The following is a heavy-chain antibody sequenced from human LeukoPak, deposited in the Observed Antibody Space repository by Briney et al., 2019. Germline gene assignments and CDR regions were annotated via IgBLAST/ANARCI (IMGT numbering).Heavy chain of an antibody. D-gene: IGHD1-1*01. CDR1: GGSISSYY. CDR3: ARWVHYYYYMDV. V-gene: IGHV4-59*08. CDR2: IYYSGST. J-gene: IGHJ6*03. Sequence: KPSETLSLTCTVSGGSISSYYWSWIRQPPGKGLEWIGYIYYSGSTNYNPSLKSRVTISVDTSKNQFSLKLSSVTAADTAVYYCARWVHYYYYMDVWGKGTTVTVSS.